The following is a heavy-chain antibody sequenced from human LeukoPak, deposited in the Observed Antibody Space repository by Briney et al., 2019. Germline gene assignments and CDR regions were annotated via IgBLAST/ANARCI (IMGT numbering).Heavy chain of an antibody. J-gene: IGHJ4*02. V-gene: IGHV4-34*11. Sequence: NASETLSLTCAVYGGSFSGYYWSWIRQPPGKGLEWIGYVFNGGITSYNPSLKSRVTMSVDTSRDQFSLRLSSVTAADTAIYYCASRPADSTWYGVFDYWSQGTLVTVSS. CDR1: GGSFSGYY. D-gene: IGHD6-13*01. CDR3: ASRPADSTWYGVFDY. CDR2: VFNGGIT.